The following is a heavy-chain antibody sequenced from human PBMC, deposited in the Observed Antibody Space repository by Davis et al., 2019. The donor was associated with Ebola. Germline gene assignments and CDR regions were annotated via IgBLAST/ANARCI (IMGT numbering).Heavy chain of an antibody. J-gene: IGHJ6*04. CDR1: GFTVSSNY. CDR3: ARDPSGGSGWSVGYYGMDV. D-gene: IGHD6-19*01. Sequence: GGYLRLSCAASGFTVSSNYMIWVRQAPGKGLEWVSLLYSSGSTFYADSVKGRCIISRDNYENTLYLQMNSLRVEDTAVYFCARDPSGGSGWSVGYYGMDVWGKGTTVTVSS. V-gene: IGHV3-53*01. CDR2: LYSSGST.